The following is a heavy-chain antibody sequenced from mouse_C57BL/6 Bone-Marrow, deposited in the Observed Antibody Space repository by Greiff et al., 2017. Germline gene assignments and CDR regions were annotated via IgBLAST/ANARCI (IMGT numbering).Heavy chain of an antibody. V-gene: IGHV1-55*01. J-gene: IGHJ4*01. CDR1: GYTFTSYW. Sequence: QVQLQQPGAELVKPGASVKMSCKASGYTFTSYWITWVKQRPGQGLEWIGDIYPGSGSTNYNEKFKSKATLTVDTSSSTAYMQLSSLPSEGSAVYYCARLDDCACYYAMDYWGQGTSVTVSS. CDR2: IYPGSGST. CDR3: ARLDDCACYYAMDY. D-gene: IGHD2-4*01.